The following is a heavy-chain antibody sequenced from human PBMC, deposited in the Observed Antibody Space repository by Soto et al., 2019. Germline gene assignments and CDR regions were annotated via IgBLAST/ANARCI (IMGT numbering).Heavy chain of an antibody. V-gene: IGHV4-59*08. D-gene: IGHD3-3*01. Sequence: VSLTCAGSGGSLSFFRSHYCSWIRQIPGKRLEWIGYISYSGYISYNPSLRSRVLISLDTSKNQVSLNLASVTAADTAIYYCTTQGFGIIHGLVDVWGQGTSVTVSS. CDR2: ISYSGYI. CDR3: TTQGFGIIHGLVDV. CDR1: GGSLSFFRSHY. J-gene: IGHJ6*01.